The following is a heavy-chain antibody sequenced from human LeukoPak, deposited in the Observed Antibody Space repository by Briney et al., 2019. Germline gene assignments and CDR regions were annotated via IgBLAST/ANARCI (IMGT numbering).Heavy chain of an antibody. Sequence: SVKVSCKASGGTFSSYAISWVRQAPGXXXEWMGRIIPILGIANYAQKFQGRVTITADKSTSTAYMELSSLRSEDTAVYYCARPNGDYAPDYYYYGMDVWGQGTTVTVSS. CDR3: ARPNGDYAPDYYYYGMDV. CDR2: IIPILGIA. CDR1: GGTFSSYA. D-gene: IGHD4-17*01. V-gene: IGHV1-69*04. J-gene: IGHJ6*02.